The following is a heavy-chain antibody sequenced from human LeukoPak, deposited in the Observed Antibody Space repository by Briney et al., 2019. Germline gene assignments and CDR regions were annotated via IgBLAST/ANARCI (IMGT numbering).Heavy chain of an antibody. J-gene: IGHJ5*02. CDR1: GYSFTGYY. V-gene: IGHV1-2*02. Sequence: ASVKVSCKASGYSFTGYYMHWVRQAPGQRLEWMGWINPNTGGTNYARKFKGRVTMTRDTSISTAYMELSSLRSDDTAVYYCARDYIAVAVLGPDVTWFDPWGQGTLVTVSS. D-gene: IGHD6-19*01. CDR3: ARDYIAVAVLGPDVTWFDP. CDR2: INPNTGGT.